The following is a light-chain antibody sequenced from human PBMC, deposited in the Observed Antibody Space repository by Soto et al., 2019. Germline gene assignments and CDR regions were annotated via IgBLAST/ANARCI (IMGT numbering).Light chain of an antibody. CDR2: EAT. Sequence: QSALTQPASVSGSPGQSITISCTGTSSDIGTYNLVSWYQQHPGKAPKLIIYEATKRPSGVSNRFSGSKSGNTASLTISGLPTEDEADYYCCSYAGGSTLVFGGGTKVTVL. J-gene: IGLJ3*02. CDR3: CSYAGGSTLV. V-gene: IGLV2-23*01. CDR1: SSDIGTYNL.